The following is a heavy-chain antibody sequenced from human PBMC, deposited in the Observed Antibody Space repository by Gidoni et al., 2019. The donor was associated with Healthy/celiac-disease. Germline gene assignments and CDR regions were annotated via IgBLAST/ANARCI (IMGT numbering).Heavy chain of an antibody. V-gene: IGHV1-69*01. CDR2: IIPIFGTA. J-gene: IGHJ6*02. CDR1: GGTFSSYA. D-gene: IGHD6-6*01. Sequence: QVQLVQSGAEVKQPGSSVKVSCKDSGGTFSSYAISWVRQAPGQGLAWMGGIIPIFGTANYAQKFQGRVTITADESTSTAYMELSSLRSEDTAVYYCARDSSIAAHGGYYYGMDVWGQGTTVTVSS. CDR3: ARDSSIAAHGGYYYGMDV.